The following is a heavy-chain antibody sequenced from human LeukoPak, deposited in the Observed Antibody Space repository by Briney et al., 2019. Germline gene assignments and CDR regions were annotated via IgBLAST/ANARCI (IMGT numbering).Heavy chain of an antibody. D-gene: IGHD4-23*01. CDR3: AKEGGNTLCFDY. CDR1: GFTFSRYW. CDR2: INNDGSVT. J-gene: IGHJ4*02. V-gene: IGHV3-74*01. Sequence: PGGSLRLSCAASGFTFSRYWMHWVRQAPGKGLVWVSRINNDGSVTTYADSVKGRFTISRDNAKNTLYLQMNSLRAEDTAVYYCAKEGGNTLCFDYWGQGTLVTVSS.